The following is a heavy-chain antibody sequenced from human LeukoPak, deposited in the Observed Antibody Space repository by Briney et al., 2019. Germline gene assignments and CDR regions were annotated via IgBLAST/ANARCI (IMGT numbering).Heavy chain of an antibody. CDR3: ARAARGSSLNYYYYYYMDV. J-gene: IGHJ6*03. V-gene: IGHV1-18*01. CDR1: GGTFSSYA. Sequence: ASVKVSCKASGGTFSSYAISWVRQAPGQGREGMGWISAYNGNTNYAQKLQGRVTMTTDTSTSTAYMELRSLRSDDTAVYYCARAARGSSLNYYYYYYMDVWGKGTTVTVSS. D-gene: IGHD6-6*01. CDR2: ISAYNGNT.